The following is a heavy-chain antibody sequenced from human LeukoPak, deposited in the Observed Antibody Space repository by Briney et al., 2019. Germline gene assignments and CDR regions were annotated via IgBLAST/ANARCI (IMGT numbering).Heavy chain of an antibody. D-gene: IGHD2-2*01. CDR2: ISGSGGST. CDR3: ARAGGCSSTSCYTDY. V-gene: IGHV3-23*01. CDR1: GFTFSSYA. Sequence: PGGSLRLSCAASGFTFSSYAMSWVRQAPGKGLEWVSAISGSGGSTYYADSVKGRFTISRDNSKNTLYLQMNSLRAEDTAVYYCARAGGCSSTSCYTDYWGQGTLVTVSS. J-gene: IGHJ4*02.